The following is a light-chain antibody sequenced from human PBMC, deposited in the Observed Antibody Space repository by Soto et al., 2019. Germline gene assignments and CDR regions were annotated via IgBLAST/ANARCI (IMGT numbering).Light chain of an antibody. CDR3: QQYSNWPLT. J-gene: IGKJ4*01. CDR2: GAS. Sequence: EIVMTQSPATLSVSPGXRATLSCRASQSVRSSFLAWYQQKPGQAPSLLIYGASTRATGIPARFSGSGSGTEFTLTINSLQSEDFAAYYCQQYSNWPLTFGGGTKV. CDR1: QSVRSSF. V-gene: IGKV3-15*01.